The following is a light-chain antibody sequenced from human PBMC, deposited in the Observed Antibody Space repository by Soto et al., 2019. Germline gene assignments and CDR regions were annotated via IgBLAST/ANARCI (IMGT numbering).Light chain of an antibody. Sequence: QSALTQPASVSGSPGQSITISCTGTNSDVGGYNYVSWYQQHPGKAPKLMIYDVSDRPSGLSNRFSGSKSGNTASLTISGLQAEDEADYYCSSSTGSGTRVFGTGTKVTVL. CDR3: SSSTGSGTRV. CDR1: NSDVGGYNY. V-gene: IGLV2-14*01. CDR2: DVS. J-gene: IGLJ1*01.